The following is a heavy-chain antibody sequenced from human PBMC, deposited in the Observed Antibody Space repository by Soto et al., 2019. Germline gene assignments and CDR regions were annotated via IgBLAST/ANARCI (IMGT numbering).Heavy chain of an antibody. CDR1: GGSISSGDYY. Sequence: QVQLQESGPGLVKPSQTLSLTCTVSGGSISSGDYYWRWIRQPPGQGLEWIGYIYHSGSTYYNPSLKSRVTTSVDTSKNQFSLTLSSVTAADTAVYYCARERPDVARLGPGGQGTLVTVYS. J-gene: IGHJ5*02. CDR2: IYHSGST. D-gene: IGHD6-6*01. V-gene: IGHV4-30-4*01. CDR3: ARERPDVARLGP.